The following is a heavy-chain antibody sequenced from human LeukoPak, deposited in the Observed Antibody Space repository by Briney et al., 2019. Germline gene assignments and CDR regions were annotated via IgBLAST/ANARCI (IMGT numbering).Heavy chain of an antibody. J-gene: IGHJ2*01. CDR3: AKAAAPGGYWYFDL. V-gene: IGHV3-23*01. CDR2: LSCSGGST. Sequence: PGGSLRLSCAGTGSTFRSYAMSWVGQAQGKGVEGVSALSCSGGSTHSAHSVQGRFTISRDNSKNTLYLQANSLRAEDTAIYYCAKAAAPGGYWYFDLWGRGTLVTVSS. D-gene: IGHD6-13*01. CDR1: GSTFRSYA.